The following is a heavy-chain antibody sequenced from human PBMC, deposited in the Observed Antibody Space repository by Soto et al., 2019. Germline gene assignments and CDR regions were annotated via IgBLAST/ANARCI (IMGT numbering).Heavy chain of an antibody. Sequence: ASVKVSCKASGGTFSSYAISWVRQAPGQGLEWMGGIIPIFGTANYAQKFQGRVTITADESTSTAYMELSSLRSEDTAVYYCARDRGRFTMIFDYWGQGTLVTVS. J-gene: IGHJ4*02. CDR2: IIPIFGTA. V-gene: IGHV1-69*13. CDR1: GGTFSSYA. D-gene: IGHD3-22*01. CDR3: ARDRGRFTMIFDY.